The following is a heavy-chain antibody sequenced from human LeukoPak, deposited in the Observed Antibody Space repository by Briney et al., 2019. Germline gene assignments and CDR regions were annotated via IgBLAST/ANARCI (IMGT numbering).Heavy chain of an antibody. CDR1: GFTFGSYS. J-gene: IGHJ5*02. CDR3: AREEYDDVWGSYSWFDP. V-gene: IGHV3-21*01. Sequence: GGSLRLSCVGSGFTFGSYSMHWIRQAPGKGLEWVSSISSRNSYIYYADSMKGRFIVSRDNANNSLYLQMNNLTAEDTAVYYCAREEYDDVWGSYSWFDPWGQGTLVIVSS. CDR2: ISSRNSYI. D-gene: IGHD3-16*01.